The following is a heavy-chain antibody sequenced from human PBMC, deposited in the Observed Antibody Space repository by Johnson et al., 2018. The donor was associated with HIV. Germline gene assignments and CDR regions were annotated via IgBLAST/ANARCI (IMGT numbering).Heavy chain of an antibody. Sequence: QVQLVESGGGVVQPGRSVRLSCAASGLSFSSYGMEWVRQAPGKGLDWLTFIPYNGRNTFYADSVKGRFNISRDNSKNTLFLHMSDLRPEDTAVYYCARELQLWFSAFDIWGQGTMVTVSS. V-gene: IGHV3-30*02. CDR3: ARELQLWFSAFDI. J-gene: IGHJ3*02. D-gene: IGHD5-18*01. CDR1: GLSFSSYG. CDR2: IPYNGRNT.